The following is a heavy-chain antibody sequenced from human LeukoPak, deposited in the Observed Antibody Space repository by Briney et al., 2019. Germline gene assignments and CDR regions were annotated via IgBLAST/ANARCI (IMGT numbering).Heavy chain of an antibody. CDR1: GYTFTSYA. CDR3: ARSVPGSYGWLSVLFDY. V-gene: IGHV7-4-1*02. D-gene: IGHD3-22*01. J-gene: IGHJ4*02. Sequence: GASVKVSCKASGYTFTSYAMNWVRQAPGQGLEWMGWINTNTGNPTYAQGFTGRFVFSLDTSVSTAYLQISSLKAEDTAVYYCARSVPGSYGWLSVLFDYWGQGTLVTVSS. CDR2: INTNTGNP.